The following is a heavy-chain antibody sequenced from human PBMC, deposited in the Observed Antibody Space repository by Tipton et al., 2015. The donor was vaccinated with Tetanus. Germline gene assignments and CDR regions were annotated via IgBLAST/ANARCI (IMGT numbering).Heavy chain of an antibody. V-gene: IGHV1-46*01. CDR2: INPSGGLT. CDR1: GYTFTSFE. D-gene: IGHD3-22*01. J-gene: IGHJ4*02. CDR3: ARGMDYDSSGIDDF. Sequence: QLVQSGAEMKRPGASVKVSCKASGYTFTSFEMHWVRQAPGQGLEWMGTINPSGGLTTYAQKFQGRLIVAKDTSTSTVSMELNTLRSDDTAIYYCARGMDYDSSGIDDFWGQGTLVTVSS.